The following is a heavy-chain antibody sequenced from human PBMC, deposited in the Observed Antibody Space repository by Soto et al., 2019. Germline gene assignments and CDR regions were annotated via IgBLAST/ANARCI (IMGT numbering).Heavy chain of an antibody. D-gene: IGHD1-26*01. Sequence: GESLKISCKGSGYSFTNYWIGWVRQMPGKGLEWMGIIYPGDSDTRYSPSFQGQVTISADKSINTAYLQWSSLKASDTAMYYCARHQIVGGALDAFDIWGQGTMVTVSS. CDR1: GYSFTNYW. V-gene: IGHV5-51*01. J-gene: IGHJ3*02. CDR2: IYPGDSDT. CDR3: ARHQIVGGALDAFDI.